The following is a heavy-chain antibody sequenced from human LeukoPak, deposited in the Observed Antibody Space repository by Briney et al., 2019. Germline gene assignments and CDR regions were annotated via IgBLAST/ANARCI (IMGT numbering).Heavy chain of an antibody. CDR1: GGSFSGYY. CDR3: ARDREGGYDFEWFDP. V-gene: IGHV4-34*01. D-gene: IGHD5-12*01. CDR2: INHSGST. Sequence: SETLSLSCAVYGGSFSGYYWSWIRQPPGEGLEWIGEINHSGSTNYNPSLKSRVTISVDTSKNQFSLKLSSVTAADTAVYYCARDREGGYDFEWFDPWGQGTLVTVSS. J-gene: IGHJ5*02.